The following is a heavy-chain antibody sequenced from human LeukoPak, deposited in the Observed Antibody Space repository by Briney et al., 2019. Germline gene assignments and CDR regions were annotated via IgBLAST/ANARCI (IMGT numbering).Heavy chain of an antibody. D-gene: IGHD4-23*01. Sequence: GMSLRLSCAASGFTFSSYWMHWVRQAPGKGLVWVSGTNTDGSSTMYADSVKGRFTIARDNAKNTLYLQMNSLRAEDTAVYYCYGANAEHWGQGTLVTVSS. CDR3: YGANAEH. CDR2: TNTDGSST. V-gene: IGHV3-74*03. J-gene: IGHJ1*01. CDR1: GFTFSSYW.